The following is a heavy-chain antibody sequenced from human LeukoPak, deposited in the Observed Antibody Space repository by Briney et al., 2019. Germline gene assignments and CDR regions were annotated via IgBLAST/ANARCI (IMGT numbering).Heavy chain of an antibody. D-gene: IGHD6-19*01. J-gene: IGHJ4*02. CDR1: GFNFSSYG. CDR3: ARDLGWVYFDY. V-gene: IGHV3-74*01. CDR2: INTDGSST. Sequence: GGSLRLSCAPSGFNFSSYGMHWVRQAPGKGLVWVSRINTDGSSTTYADSVKGRFTISRDNAKNTLYLQVNSLRAEDTAVYYCARDLGWVYFDYWGQGTLVTVSS.